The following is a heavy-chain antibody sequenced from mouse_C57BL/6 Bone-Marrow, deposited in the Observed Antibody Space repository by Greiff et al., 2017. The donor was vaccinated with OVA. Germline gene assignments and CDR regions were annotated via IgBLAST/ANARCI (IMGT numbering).Heavy chain of an antibody. CDR3: TRYDYDNPFDY. D-gene: IGHD2-4*01. CDR2: IDPETGGT. J-gene: IGHJ2*01. CDR1: GYTFTDYE. Sequence: QVQLQQSGAELVRPGASVTLSCKASGYTFTDYEMHWVKQTPVHGLEWIGAIDPETGGTAYNQKFKGKAILTADKSSSTAYMELRSLTSEDSAVYYCTRYDYDNPFDYWGQGTTLTVSS. V-gene: IGHV1-15*01.